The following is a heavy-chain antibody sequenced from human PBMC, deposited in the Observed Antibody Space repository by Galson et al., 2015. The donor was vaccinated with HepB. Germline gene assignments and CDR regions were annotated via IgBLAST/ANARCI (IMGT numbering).Heavy chain of an antibody. Sequence: SGAEVKKPGESLRISCKGSGYSFTSYWISWVRQMPGKGLEWMGRIDPSDSYTNYSPSFQGHVTISADKSISTAYLQWSSLKASDTAMYYCARQARRWDSSSMSYYYYGMDVWGQGTTVTVSS. J-gene: IGHJ6*02. CDR2: IDPSDSYT. D-gene: IGHD6-6*01. V-gene: IGHV5-10-1*01. CDR1: GYSFTSYW. CDR3: ARQARRWDSSSMSYYYYGMDV.